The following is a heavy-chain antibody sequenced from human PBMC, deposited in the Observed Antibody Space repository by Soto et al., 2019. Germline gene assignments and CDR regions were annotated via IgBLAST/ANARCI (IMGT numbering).Heavy chain of an antibody. D-gene: IGHD6-19*01. CDR1: GYTFTGYY. J-gene: IGHJ6*02. V-gene: IGHV1-2*04. Sequence: ASVKVSCKASGYTFTGYYMHWVRQAPGQGLEWMGWINPNSGGTNYAQKFQGWVTMTRDTSISTAYMELSRLRSDDTAVYYCARERGSGWLLLQLLRDAMHVWGPGTMVTLSS. CDR3: ARERGSGWLLLQLLRDAMHV. CDR2: INPNSGGT.